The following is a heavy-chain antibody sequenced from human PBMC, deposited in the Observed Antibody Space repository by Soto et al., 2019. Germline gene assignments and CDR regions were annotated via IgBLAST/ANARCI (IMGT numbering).Heavy chain of an antibody. V-gene: IGHV1-18*01. D-gene: IGHD1-26*01. J-gene: IGHJ4*02. CDR1: GYTFINYD. CDR3: ASSLPSWELHRGVDY. CDR2: ISAYNGNT. Sequence: QVQLVQSGAEVKKPGASVKVSCKASGYTFINYDVSWVRQAPGQGLEWMGWISAYNGNTKYAQNLQGRVTMTTDTSTSTAYMELRSLRSDDTAVYYCASSLPSWELHRGVDYWGQGTLVTVSS.